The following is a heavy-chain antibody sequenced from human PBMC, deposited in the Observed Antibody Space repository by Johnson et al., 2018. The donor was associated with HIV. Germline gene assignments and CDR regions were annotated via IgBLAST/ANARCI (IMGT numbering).Heavy chain of an antibody. D-gene: IGHD3-16*01. CDR3: WAQWTVITFGGPSAFDI. Sequence: EVQLVESGGGCAQPGGSLRLSCAVSGFTFSKAWMSWVRQAPGKGLEWVGQINTKADGATTDYAAPVRGRFTISRDDSRNTLHMQMNSLKSEDTAVYYCWAQWTVITFGGPSAFDIWGQGTVVTVSS. CDR1: GFTFSKAW. CDR2: INTKADGATT. V-gene: IGHV3-15*01. J-gene: IGHJ3*02.